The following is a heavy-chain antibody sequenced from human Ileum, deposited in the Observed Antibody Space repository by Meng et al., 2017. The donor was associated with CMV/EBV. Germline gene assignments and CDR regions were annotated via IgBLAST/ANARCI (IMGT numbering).Heavy chain of an antibody. CDR1: GYTFTTYY. Sequence: QGPLVPSGAEVKKPGASAKGSCKTSGYTFTTYYKHWVRQSPRQGLEWMGWIDPKSGGTDYEQNFQGRVTMTGDKSISTAHMELSSLRSDDTAVYYCAKVTAGTVAFDYWGQGTLVTVSS. D-gene: IGHD6-13*01. CDR2: IDPKSGGT. J-gene: IGHJ4*02. V-gene: IGHV1-2*02. CDR3: AKVTAGTVAFDY.